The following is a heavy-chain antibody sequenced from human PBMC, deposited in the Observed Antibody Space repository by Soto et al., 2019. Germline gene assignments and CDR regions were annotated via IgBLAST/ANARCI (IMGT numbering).Heavy chain of an antibody. Sequence: QVQLQESGPGLVKPSQTLSLTCTVSGGSISSGDYYWSWIRQPPGKGLEWIGYIYYSGSTYYNPSLQSRVTISVDTSKNQFSLKLSSVTAADTAVYYCATSSDFWSGYHQFLYWGQGTLVTVSS. CDR3: ATSSDFWSGYHQFLY. V-gene: IGHV4-30-4*01. J-gene: IGHJ4*02. D-gene: IGHD3-3*01. CDR2: IYYSGST. CDR1: GGSISSGDYY.